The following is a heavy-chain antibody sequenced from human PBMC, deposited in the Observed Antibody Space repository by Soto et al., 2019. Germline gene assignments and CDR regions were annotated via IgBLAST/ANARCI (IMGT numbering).Heavy chain of an antibody. CDR1: GYSFTTYW. V-gene: IGHV5-51*01. CDR3: ARHGGGNYPPLHDAFDI. D-gene: IGHD4-4*01. Sequence: GESLKISCKGSGYSFTTYWIGWVRQIPGKGLEWMGIIYPGDSDTRYSPSFQGQVTISADKSISTAYLQWSGLKASDTAMYYCARHGGGNYPPLHDAFDIWGQGTMVTVSS. CDR2: IYPGDSDT. J-gene: IGHJ3*02.